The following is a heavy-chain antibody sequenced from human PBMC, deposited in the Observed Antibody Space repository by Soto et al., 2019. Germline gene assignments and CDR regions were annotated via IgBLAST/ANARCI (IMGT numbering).Heavy chain of an antibody. J-gene: IGHJ3*02. CDR2: ISYDASNK. D-gene: IGHD1-26*01. Sequence: QVQLVESGGGVVQPGRSLRLSCAASGFAFISYAMHWVLQAPGKGLEWVALISYDASNKYYADSVKGRFTISRDNSKNTLYLQMYSLRGEDTAVYYCARPQVWWEPHVAFEIWGQGTLVTVSS. CDR3: ARPQVWWEPHVAFEI. CDR1: GFAFISYA. V-gene: IGHV3-30-3*01.